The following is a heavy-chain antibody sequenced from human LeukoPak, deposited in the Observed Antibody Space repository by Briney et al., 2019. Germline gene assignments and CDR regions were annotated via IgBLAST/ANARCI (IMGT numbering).Heavy chain of an antibody. CDR1: GFTFSSYS. Sequence: GGSLRLSCAASGFTFSSYSMNWVRQAPGKGLEWVSSISSSSSYIYYADPVKGRFTVSRDNAKNSLYLQMNTLRADDTAVYYCARDTTRWFSPSDHWGQGTLVTVSS. V-gene: IGHV3-21*01. J-gene: IGHJ4*02. CDR3: ARDTTRWFSPSDH. D-gene: IGHD2-15*01. CDR2: ISSSSSYI.